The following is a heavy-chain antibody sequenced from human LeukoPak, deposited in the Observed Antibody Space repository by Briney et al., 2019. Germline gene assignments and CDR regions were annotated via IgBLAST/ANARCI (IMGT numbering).Heavy chain of an antibody. CDR1: GFTFSSYG. V-gene: IGHV3-33*01. CDR3: AREAKDYYYGMDV. CDR2: IWYDGSNK. Sequence: GRSLRLSCAASGFTFSSYGMHWVRQAPGKGLEWVAVIWYDGSNKYYTDSVKGRFTISRDNSKNTLYLQMNSLRAEDTAVYHCAREAKDYYYGMDVWGQGTTVTVSS. J-gene: IGHJ6*02.